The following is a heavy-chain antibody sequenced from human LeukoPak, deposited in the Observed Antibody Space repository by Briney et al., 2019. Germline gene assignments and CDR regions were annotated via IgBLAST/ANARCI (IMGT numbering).Heavy chain of an antibody. V-gene: IGHV4-39*07. CDR1: GGSISSSSYY. Sequence: SETLSLTCTVSGGSISSSSYYWSWIRQPPGKGLEWIGEINHSGSTNYNPSLKSRVIVSIDTSKNQFSLKLSSVTAADTAVYYCARSDYYETSGYYLIDYWGQGTLVTVSS. CDR3: ARSDYYETSGYYLIDY. CDR2: INHSGST. D-gene: IGHD3-22*01. J-gene: IGHJ4*02.